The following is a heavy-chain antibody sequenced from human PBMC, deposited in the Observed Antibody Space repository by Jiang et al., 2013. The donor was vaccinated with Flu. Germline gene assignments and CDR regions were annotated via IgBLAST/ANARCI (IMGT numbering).Heavy chain of an antibody. CDR2: ISSSSSTI. D-gene: IGHD2-15*01. J-gene: IGHJ4*02. CDR1: GFTFSSYS. V-gene: IGHV3-48*01. Sequence: VQLLESGGGLVQPGGSLRLSCAASGFTFSSYSMNWVRQAPGKGLEWVSYISSSSSTIFYADSVKGRFTISRDNAKNSLYLQMNSLRAEDTAVYYCARTYCSGGNCYSHLDYWGQGTLVTVSS. CDR3: ARTYCSGGNCYSHLDY.